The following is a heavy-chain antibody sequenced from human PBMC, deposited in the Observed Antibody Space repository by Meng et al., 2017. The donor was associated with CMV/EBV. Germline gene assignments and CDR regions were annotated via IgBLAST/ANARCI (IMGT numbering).Heavy chain of an antibody. CDR3: ALTMVVTRGFFDY. Sequence: SGPTLVKPTQTLTLTCTFSGSSLSNIGVRVGWIRQPPGKALEWLAHIDWDDDQFYSTSLKTRLTISKDTSKNQVVLTMTNMDPVDTATYYCALTMVVTRGFFDYWGQGTLVTVSS. CDR2: IDWDDDQ. CDR1: GSSLSNIGVR. D-gene: IGHD4-23*01. J-gene: IGHJ4*01. V-gene: IGHV2-70D*14.